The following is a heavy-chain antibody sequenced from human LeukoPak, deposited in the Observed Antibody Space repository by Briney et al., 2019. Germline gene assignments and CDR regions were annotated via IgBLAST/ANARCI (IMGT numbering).Heavy chain of an antibody. CDR1: GFTFSSYA. D-gene: IGHD2-15*01. Sequence: PGGSLRLSCAASGFTFSSYAMHWVRQAPGKGLEWVAVISYDGSNKYYADSVKGRFTISRDNSKNTLYLQLNSLRADGTAVYYCAKAIGYCSGGSCYWGQGTMVTVSS. J-gene: IGHJ3*01. CDR3: AKAIGYCSGGSCY. V-gene: IGHV3-30*04. CDR2: ISYDGSNK.